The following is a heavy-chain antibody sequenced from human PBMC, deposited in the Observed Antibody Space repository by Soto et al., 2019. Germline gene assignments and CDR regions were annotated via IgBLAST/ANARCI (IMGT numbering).Heavy chain of an antibody. CDR1: GFTLSDAW. J-gene: IGHJ4*02. CDR3: ATGRYYSGYWEHFDY. CDR2: IKSKTDGGTT. Sequence: GGSLRLSCAASGFTLSDAWVSWVRQAPGKGLEWVGRIKSKTDGGTTDFPAPVKGRFSISRDDSKNTLYLQVNGLKTEDTAVYYCATGRYYSGYWEHFDYWGQGTLVTVSS. V-gene: IGHV3-15*01. D-gene: IGHD5-18*01.